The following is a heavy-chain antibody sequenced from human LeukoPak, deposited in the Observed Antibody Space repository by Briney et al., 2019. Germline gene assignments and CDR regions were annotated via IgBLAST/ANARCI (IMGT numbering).Heavy chain of an antibody. D-gene: IGHD2-15*01. CDR1: GFTFSSYG. CDR2: IRYDGSNK. J-gene: IGHJ3*01. Sequence: GRSLRLSCVTSGFTFSSYGMHWVRQVPGKGLEWVAFIRYDGSNKYYADSVKGRFTISRDNSKNTLYLQMNSLRAEDMAVYYCARDIEWGQGTMVTVSS. V-gene: IGHV3-30*02. CDR3: ARDIE.